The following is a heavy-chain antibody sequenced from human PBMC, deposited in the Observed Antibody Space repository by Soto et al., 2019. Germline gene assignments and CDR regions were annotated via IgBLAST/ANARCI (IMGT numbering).Heavy chain of an antibody. Sequence: PGGSLRLSCAASGFTFSSYWMSWVRQAPGKGLEWVANIKQDGSEKYYVDSVKGRFTISRDNAKNSLYLQMNSLRAEDTAVYYCAREQYYGSGPNWFDPWGQGTLVTVSS. D-gene: IGHD3-10*01. CDR3: AREQYYGSGPNWFDP. CDR1: GFTFSSYW. J-gene: IGHJ5*02. V-gene: IGHV3-7*03. CDR2: IKQDGSEK.